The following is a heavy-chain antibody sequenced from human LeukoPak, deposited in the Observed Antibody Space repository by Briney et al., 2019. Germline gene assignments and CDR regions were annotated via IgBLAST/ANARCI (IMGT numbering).Heavy chain of an antibody. V-gene: IGHV4-34*01. Sequence: KSSETLSLTCAVYGGSFSDYYWSWIRQPPGKGLEWIGEINHSGSTNYNPSLKSRVTISVDTSKNQFSLKLSSVTAADTAVYYCARGGYCSGGSCYRDFDYWGQGTLVTVSS. D-gene: IGHD2-15*01. CDR3: ARGGYCSGGSCYRDFDY. CDR2: INHSGST. CDR1: GGSFSDYY. J-gene: IGHJ4*02.